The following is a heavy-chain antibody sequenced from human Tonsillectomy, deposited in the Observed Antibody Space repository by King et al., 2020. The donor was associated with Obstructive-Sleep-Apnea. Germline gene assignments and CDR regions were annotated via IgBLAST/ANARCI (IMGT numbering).Heavy chain of an antibody. CDR3: ARGLIDGGWGLGY. D-gene: IGHD2-8*01. CDR2: ISSDGRNT. V-gene: IGHV3-30*04. J-gene: IGHJ4*02. CDR1: GFRFSSYA. Sequence: VQLVESGGGVVQPGRSLRLSCAVSGFRFSSYAFHWVRQAPGKGLDWVADISSDGRNTHYADSVKGRFTMSRDSSKTTLYLQMNSLRVEDTAIYYCARGLIDGGWGLGYWGQGILVTVSS.